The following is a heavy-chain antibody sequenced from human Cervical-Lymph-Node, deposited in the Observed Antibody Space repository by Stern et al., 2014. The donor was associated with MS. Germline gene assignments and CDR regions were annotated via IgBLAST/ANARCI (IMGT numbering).Heavy chain of an antibody. CDR1: GGTFSSYA. CDR3: ARDELGNNCDI. J-gene: IGHJ3*02. Sequence: QLVQSGAEVMKPGSSVKVSCKASGGTFSSYAISWVRQAPGQGLEWMGGIIPLFGPAHYAQKFKGRVAITAVDSTSTAYMDLSSLRAEDTAIYYCARDELGNNCDIWGHGTMVSVSS. D-gene: IGHD7-27*01. V-gene: IGHV1-69*01. CDR2: IIPLFGPA.